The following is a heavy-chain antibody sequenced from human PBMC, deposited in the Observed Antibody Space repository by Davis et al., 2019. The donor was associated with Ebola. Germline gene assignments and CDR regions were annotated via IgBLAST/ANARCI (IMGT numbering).Heavy chain of an antibody. CDR3: AKDGPVPNYYHSSGYSLAIDH. J-gene: IGHJ4*02. D-gene: IGHD3-22*01. CDR2: LSYYAGSNT. CDR1: GFTFNTYA. Sequence: PGGSLRLSCAASGFTFNTYAMPWVRQAPGTRPDSVAVLSYYAGSNTKYAESVRGRFTISRDNSRNTLYLQMSTLGLEDTALYYCAKDGPVPNYYHSSGYSLAIDHWGRGTVVTVSS. V-gene: IGHV3-30*18.